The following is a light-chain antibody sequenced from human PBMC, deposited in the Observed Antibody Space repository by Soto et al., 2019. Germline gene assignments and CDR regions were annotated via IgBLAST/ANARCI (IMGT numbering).Light chain of an antibody. CDR3: QQRNNWPLT. Sequence: ETVFTQSPATLSLSPGERATLSCRAGRSISTYLAWYQQKPGQAPRLLIYEALNRATGIPARFSGSGSGTDFTLTISSXEPEDFAVYYCQQRNNWPLTFGGGTKVDTK. CDR2: EAL. CDR1: RSISTY. J-gene: IGKJ4*02. V-gene: IGKV3-11*01.